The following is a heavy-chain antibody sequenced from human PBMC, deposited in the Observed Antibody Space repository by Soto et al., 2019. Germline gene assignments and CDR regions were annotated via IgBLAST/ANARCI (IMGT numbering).Heavy chain of an antibody. D-gene: IGHD5-12*01. CDR3: ARERSGYDSLNYYYYYYMDV. J-gene: IGHJ6*03. V-gene: IGHV3-7*01. Sequence: PGGSLRLSCAASGFAFSAYWMSWVRQAPGKGLEWVANIKLDGSEEYYVDSVKGRFTVSRDNAKNSLYLQMNSLRAEDTAVYYCARERSGYDSLNYYYYYYMDVWGKGTTVTVSS. CDR2: IKLDGSEE. CDR1: GFAFSAYW.